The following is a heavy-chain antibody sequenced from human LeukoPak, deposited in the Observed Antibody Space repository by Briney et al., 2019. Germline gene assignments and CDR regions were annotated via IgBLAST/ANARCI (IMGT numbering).Heavy chain of an antibody. Sequence: SETLSLTCTVSGGSISSSYTYWGWIRQPPGKGLEWIGSVYYSGTTYYNPSLKRRVTISVDTSKNQFSLRLSSVTAADTAIYYCARHDYYDSVNWFDPWGQGTLVTVSS. CDR2: VYYSGTT. D-gene: IGHD3-16*01. J-gene: IGHJ5*02. CDR1: GGSISSSYTY. V-gene: IGHV4-39*01. CDR3: ARHDYYDSVNWFDP.